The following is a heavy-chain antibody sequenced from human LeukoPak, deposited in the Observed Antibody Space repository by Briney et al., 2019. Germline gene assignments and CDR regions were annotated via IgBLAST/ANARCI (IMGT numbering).Heavy chain of an antibody. V-gene: IGHV4-59*01. CDR1: GFSFTNAW. CDR2: IYYSGST. D-gene: IGHD5-18*01. J-gene: IGHJ4*02. Sequence: GSLRLSCVGSGFSFTNAWMSWVRQAPGKGLEWIGYIYYSGSTNYNPSLKSRVTISVDTSKNQFSLKLSSVTAADTAVYYCARNGYSYGGIDYWGQGTLVTVSS. CDR3: ARNGYSYGGIDY.